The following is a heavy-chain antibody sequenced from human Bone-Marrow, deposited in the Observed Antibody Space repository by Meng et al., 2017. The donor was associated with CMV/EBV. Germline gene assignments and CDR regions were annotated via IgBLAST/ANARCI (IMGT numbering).Heavy chain of an antibody. CDR3: ARDLIAARTNYYYGMDV. Sequence: GGSLRLSCAASGFTFSSYAMSWVRQAPGKGLEWVSAISGSGGSTYYADSVKGRFTISRDNSKNTLYLQMNSLRAEDTAVYYCARDLIAARTNYYYGMDVWGQGTTVTVSS. J-gene: IGHJ6*02. CDR1: GFTFSSYA. CDR2: ISGSGGST. V-gene: IGHV3-23*01. D-gene: IGHD6-6*01.